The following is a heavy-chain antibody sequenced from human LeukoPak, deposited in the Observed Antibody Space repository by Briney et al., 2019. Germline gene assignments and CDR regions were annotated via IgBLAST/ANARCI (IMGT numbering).Heavy chain of an antibody. CDR3: AGCPRWNEAECYFDL. V-gene: IGHV3-7*01. D-gene: IGHD1-1*01. CDR1: GLTLSSDW. CDR2: INQDTLKK. J-gene: IGHJ6*02. Sequence: PGESLRLSCVYSGLTESGLTLSSDWMRWVRQPPGKGLEWVANINQDTLKKYYLDSVKGRFTISRDHARNSLYLQMNNLRTEDTAVYFCAGCPRWNEAECYFDLWGPGTTVIVSS.